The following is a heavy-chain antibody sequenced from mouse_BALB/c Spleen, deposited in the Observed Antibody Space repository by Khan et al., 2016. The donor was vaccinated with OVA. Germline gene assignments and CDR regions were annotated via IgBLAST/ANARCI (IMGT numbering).Heavy chain of an antibody. CDR3: ASDSNFDY. V-gene: IGHV5-17*02. CDR1: GFTFSRFG. Sequence: EVQLVESGGGLVQPGGSRKLSCAASGFTFSRFGMHWVRQAPEKGLEWVAYISSGSSTIYYADTVKGRFTISRDNPKNTLFLQMTSLRSDDTAMYYCASDSNFDYWGQGTTLTVSS. J-gene: IGHJ2*01. CDR2: ISSGSSTI. D-gene: IGHD2-4*01.